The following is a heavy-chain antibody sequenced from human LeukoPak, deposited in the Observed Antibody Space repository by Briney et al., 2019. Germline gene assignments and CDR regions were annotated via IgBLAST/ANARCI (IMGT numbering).Heavy chain of an antibody. J-gene: IGHJ6*02. CDR2: IYYRGST. Sequence: PSQTLSLTCTVSGGSISSGDYYWSWIRQPPGKGLEWIGYIYYRGSTYYNPSLKSRVTISVDTSKNQFSLKLSSVTAADTAVYYCARAENCSGGSCFFGKYGMDVWGQGTTVTVSS. V-gene: IGHV4-30-4*01. D-gene: IGHD2-15*01. CDR3: ARAENCSGGSCFFGKYGMDV. CDR1: GGSISSGDYY.